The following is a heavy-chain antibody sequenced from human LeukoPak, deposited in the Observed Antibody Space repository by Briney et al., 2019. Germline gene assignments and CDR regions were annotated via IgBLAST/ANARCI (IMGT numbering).Heavy chain of an antibody. D-gene: IGHD2-21*02. J-gene: IGHJ4*02. Sequence: SETLSLTCTVSGGSISSSSYYWGWIRQPPGKGLEWIGSIYYSGSTYYNPSLRSRVTISVDTSKNQFSLKLSSVTAADTAVYYCARQVVVTDPYYFDYWGQGTLVTVSS. CDR2: IYYSGST. CDR1: GGSISSSSYY. V-gene: IGHV4-39*01. CDR3: ARQVVVTDPYYFDY.